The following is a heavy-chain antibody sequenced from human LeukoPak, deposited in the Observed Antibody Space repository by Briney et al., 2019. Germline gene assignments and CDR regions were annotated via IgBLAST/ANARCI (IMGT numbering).Heavy chain of an antibody. Sequence: ASVRVSCKASGYTFTSYSMSWVRQAPGQGLEWMGWINIYNGNTNFAQSLQGRVTVTTDTSTSTAYMELRSLRSDDTAVYYCARQSCSGGSCYLDYWGQGTLVTVSS. CDR1: GYTFTSYS. CDR2: INIYNGNT. CDR3: ARQSCSGGSCYLDY. D-gene: IGHD2-15*01. V-gene: IGHV1-18*01. J-gene: IGHJ4*02.